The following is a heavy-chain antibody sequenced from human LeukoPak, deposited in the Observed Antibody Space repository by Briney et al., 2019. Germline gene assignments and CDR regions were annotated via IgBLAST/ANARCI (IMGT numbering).Heavy chain of an antibody. CDR2: FSATGDAT. J-gene: IGHJ4*02. CDR1: GFTFSNHV. D-gene: IGHD1-26*01. CDR3: VKGLSERFTFDY. V-gene: IGHV3-64D*09. Sequence: PGRSLTLSCSASGFTFSNHVMHWVRHAPGKGLEYVSFFSATGDATTHADSVMDRFTISRDNYKNTLYLQMSNLGPEDTAVYCCVKGLSERFTFDYWGQGTLVTVSS.